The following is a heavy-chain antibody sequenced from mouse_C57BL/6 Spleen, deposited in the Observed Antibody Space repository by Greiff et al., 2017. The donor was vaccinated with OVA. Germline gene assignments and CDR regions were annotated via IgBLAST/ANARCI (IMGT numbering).Heavy chain of an antibody. D-gene: IGHD1-1*01. CDR2: IYPGDGDT. Sequence: VQLQESGPELVKPGASVKISCKASGYAFSSSWMNWVKQRPGKGLEWIGRIYPGDGDTNYNGKFKGKATLTADKSSSTAYMQLSSLTSEDSAVYFCARPYYGSSPYAMDYWGQGTSVTVS. CDR1: GYAFSSSW. CDR3: ARPYYGSSPYAMDY. V-gene: IGHV1-82*01. J-gene: IGHJ4*01.